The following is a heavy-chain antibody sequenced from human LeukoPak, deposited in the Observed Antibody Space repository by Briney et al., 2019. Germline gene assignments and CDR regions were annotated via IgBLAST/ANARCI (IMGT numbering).Heavy chain of an antibody. Sequence: GGSLRLSCVASGFTFSDYAMSWVRQAPGKGLEWVSTIGAGGSNTYYADSVKGRFTISRDNSKNTLFLQMNSLRAEDTAVYYCARDLCSGGSCYGYWGQGTLVTVSS. J-gene: IGHJ4*02. CDR2: IGAGGSNT. V-gene: IGHV3-23*01. CDR1: GFTFSDYA. CDR3: ARDLCSGGSCYGY. D-gene: IGHD2-15*01.